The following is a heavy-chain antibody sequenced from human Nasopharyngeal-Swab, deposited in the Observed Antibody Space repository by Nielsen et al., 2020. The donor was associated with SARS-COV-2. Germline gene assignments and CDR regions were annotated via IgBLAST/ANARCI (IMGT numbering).Heavy chain of an antibody. D-gene: IGHD5-12*01. CDR2: VYYSGST. V-gene: IGHV4-39*01. Sequence: WLCYCPGQGLEWIGTVYYSGSTYYNPSLKSRVTVSVDTSKNQFSLTLTSMTAADTAVYYCATSGDSDHDSGLDYWGQGTLVTVSS. J-gene: IGHJ4*02. CDR3: ATSGDSDHDSGLDY.